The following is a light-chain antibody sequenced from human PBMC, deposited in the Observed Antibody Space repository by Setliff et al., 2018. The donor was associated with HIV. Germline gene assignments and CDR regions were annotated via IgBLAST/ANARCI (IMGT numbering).Light chain of an antibody. V-gene: IGLV2-14*01. CDR1: SRDVGGYNY. CDR2: EVG. J-gene: IGLJ1*01. Sequence: ALTQPASVSGSPGQSITISCTGTSRDVGGYNYVSWYQQHPGKAPKLIIYEVGIRPSGVSTRFSGSKSGNTASLTISGLQAEDEADYYCISYTVNNSPLYVLGSGTKVTV. CDR3: ISYTVNNSPLYV.